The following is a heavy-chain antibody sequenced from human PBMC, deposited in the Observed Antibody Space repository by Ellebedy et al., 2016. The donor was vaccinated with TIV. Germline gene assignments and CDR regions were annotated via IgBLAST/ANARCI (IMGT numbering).Heavy chain of an antibody. CDR1: GYTFTGYY. V-gene: IGHV1-2*02. CDR2: INPNSGGT. J-gene: IGHJ4*02. D-gene: IGHD6-13*01. Sequence: ASVKVSCXASGYTFTGYYMHWVRQAPGQGLEWMGWINPNSGGTNYAQKFQGRVTMTRDTSISTAYMELSSLRSEDTAMYYCARIGYSSSWGAFDSWGQGALVTVSS. CDR3: ARIGYSSSWGAFDS.